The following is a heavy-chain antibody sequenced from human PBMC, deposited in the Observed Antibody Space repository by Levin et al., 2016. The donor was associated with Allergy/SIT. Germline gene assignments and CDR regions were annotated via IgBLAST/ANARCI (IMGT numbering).Heavy chain of an antibody. CDR2: IKSKTDGGTT. J-gene: IGHJ4*02. D-gene: IGHD4-17*01. CDR3: TTDLTYNGDYRSLFDY. V-gene: IGHV3-15*01. Sequence: GESLKISCAASGFTFSNAWMSWVRQAPGKGLEWVGRIKSKTDGGTTDYAAPVKGRFTISRDDSKNTLYLQMNSLKTEDTAVYYCTTDLTYNGDYRSLFDYWGQGTLVTVSS. CDR1: GFTFSNAW.